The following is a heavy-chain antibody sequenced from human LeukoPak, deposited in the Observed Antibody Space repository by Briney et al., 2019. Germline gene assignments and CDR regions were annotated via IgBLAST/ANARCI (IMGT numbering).Heavy chain of an antibody. Sequence: SETLSLTCAVYGGSFSGYYWSWIRQPPGKGLEWIGSIYYSGSTYYNPSLKSRVTISVDTSKNQFSLKLSSVTAADTAVYYCARSEGYGILGPTPNWFDPWGQGTLVTVSS. V-gene: IGHV4-34*01. CDR3: ARSEGYGILGPTPNWFDP. CDR1: GGSFSGYY. D-gene: IGHD5-12*01. CDR2: IYYSGST. J-gene: IGHJ5*02.